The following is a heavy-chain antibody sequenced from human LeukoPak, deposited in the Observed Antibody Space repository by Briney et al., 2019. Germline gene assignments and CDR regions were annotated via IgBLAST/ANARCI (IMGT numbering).Heavy chain of an antibody. CDR2: INHSGST. J-gene: IGHJ4*02. CDR3: ARVRDAYNYFHY. V-gene: IGHV4-34*01. D-gene: IGHD2-2*01. Sequence: TPSETLSLTCAVYGGSFSGYYWSWIRQPPGKGLEWIGEINHSGSTNYNPSLKSRVTISVDTSKNQFSLKLSSVTAADTAVYYCARVRDAYNYFHYWGQGTLVTVSS. CDR1: GGSFSGYY.